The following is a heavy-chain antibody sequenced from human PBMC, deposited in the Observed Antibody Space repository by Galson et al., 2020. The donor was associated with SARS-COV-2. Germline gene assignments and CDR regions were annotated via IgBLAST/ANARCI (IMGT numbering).Heavy chain of an antibody. CDR1: GFTFDDYA. CDR2: ISWNSGSI. CDR3: AKDMESSSSYGFDY. D-gene: IGHD6-6*01. V-gene: IGHV3-9*01. J-gene: IGHJ4*02. Sequence: GGSLRLSCAASGFTFDDYAMHWVRQAPGKGLEWVSGISWNSGSIGYADSVKGRFTISRDNAKNSLYLQMNSLRAEDTALYYCAKDMESSSSYGFDYWGRGTLVTVSS.